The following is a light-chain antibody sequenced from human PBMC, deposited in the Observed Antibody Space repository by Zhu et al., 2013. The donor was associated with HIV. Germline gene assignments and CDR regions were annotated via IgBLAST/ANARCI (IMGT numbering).Light chain of an antibody. CDR3: LQDYNYPPT. V-gene: IGKV1-12*01. J-gene: IGKJ1*01. CDR1: RGVSNW. Sequence: DIQVTQSPPSVSASVGDRVTITCRASRGVSNWLAWYQQKPGKAPKVLIYGTSSLQTGVPSRFTGGGSGTDFTLTIRSLQPEDFATYYCLQDYNYPPTFGQGTKVEIK. CDR2: GTS.